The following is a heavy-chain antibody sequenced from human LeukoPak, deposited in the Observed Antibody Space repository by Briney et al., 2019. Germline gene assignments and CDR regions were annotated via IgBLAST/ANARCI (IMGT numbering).Heavy chain of an antibody. CDR2: IYPGDSDT. CDR3: ARRPRGKGPFDY. J-gene: IGHJ4*02. CDR1: GYSFSDYW. Sequence: GESLKISCRGSGYSFSDYWIGWVRQMPGKGLEWMGIIYPGDSDTRYSPSFQGQVTISADKSISTAYLQWSSLKASDTAMYYCARRPRGKGPFDYWAREPWSPSPQ. V-gene: IGHV5-51*01. D-gene: IGHD3-16*01.